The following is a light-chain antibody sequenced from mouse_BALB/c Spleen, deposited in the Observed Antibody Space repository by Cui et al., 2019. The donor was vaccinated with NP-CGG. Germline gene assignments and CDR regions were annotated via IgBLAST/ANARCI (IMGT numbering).Light chain of an antibody. V-gene: IGLV1*01. CDR2: GTN. CDR3: ALWYSNHWV. Sequence: QAVLTQESALTTSPGETVTLTCRSSTGAVKTSNYANGVQEKPDHLFTGLIGGTNNRAPGVPARFSGSLIGDKAALTITGAQTEDEAIYFCALWYSNHWVFGGGTKLTVL. CDR1: TGAVKTSNY. J-gene: IGLJ1*01.